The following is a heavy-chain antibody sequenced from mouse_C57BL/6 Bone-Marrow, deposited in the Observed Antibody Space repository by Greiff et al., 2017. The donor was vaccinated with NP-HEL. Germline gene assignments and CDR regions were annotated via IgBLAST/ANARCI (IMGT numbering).Heavy chain of an antibody. D-gene: IGHD1-1*01. Sequence: EVKLVESGGDLVKPGGSLKLSCAASGFTFSSYGMSWVRQTPDKRLEWVATISSGGSYTYYPDSVKGRFTISRDNAKNTLYLQMSSLKSEDTAMYYCARQNYYGSSYGWYFDVWGTGTTVTVSS. V-gene: IGHV5-6*01. CDR1: GFTFSSYG. CDR3: ARQNYYGSSYGWYFDV. J-gene: IGHJ1*03. CDR2: ISSGGSYT.